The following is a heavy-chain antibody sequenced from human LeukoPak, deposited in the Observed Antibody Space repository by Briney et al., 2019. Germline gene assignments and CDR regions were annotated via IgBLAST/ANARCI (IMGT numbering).Heavy chain of an antibody. Sequence: GGSLRLSCAASGFTFSSYCMSWVGQAPGKGLEWVPNINKHESEKYYVDSVKGRFTISRNNAKNSLYLQMNSLRAEDTAVYYCARDSILMPHSQDYWGQGTLVTVSS. CDR2: INKHESEK. V-gene: IGHV3-7*01. D-gene: IGHD2-8*01. CDR3: ARDSILMPHSQDY. J-gene: IGHJ4*02. CDR1: GFTFSSYC.